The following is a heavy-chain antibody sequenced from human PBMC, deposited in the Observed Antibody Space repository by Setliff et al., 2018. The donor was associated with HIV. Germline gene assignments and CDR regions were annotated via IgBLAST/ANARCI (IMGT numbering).Heavy chain of an antibody. CDR2: IYPSGRL. CDR3: ARVGVFGGWFDL. CDR1: GDSMSSYF. V-gene: IGHV4-4*07. J-gene: IGHJ5*02. Sequence: PSETLSLTCTVSGDSMSSYFWSWIRQPAGKGLEWIGRIYPSGRLNYNPALKSRVTLSVESAKNFFSLKLTSVTAADTAVYYCARVGVFGGWFDLWGQGTLVTVSS. D-gene: IGHD2-15*01.